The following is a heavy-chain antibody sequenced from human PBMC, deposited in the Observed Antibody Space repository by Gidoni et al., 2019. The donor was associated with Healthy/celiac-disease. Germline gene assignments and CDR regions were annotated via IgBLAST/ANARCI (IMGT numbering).Heavy chain of an antibody. CDR2: ISSSSSTI. Sequence: EVQLVESGGGLVQPGGSLRLSCAAYGFTFSTYNMNWVRHAPGKGLEWVSYISSSSSTIYYADSVKGRFTISRDNTKNSLYLQMNSLRAEDTAVYYCARCGGDDFDYWGQGTLVTVSS. CDR1: GFTFSTYN. CDR3: ARCGGDDFDY. V-gene: IGHV3-48*01. D-gene: IGHD2-21*02. J-gene: IGHJ4*02.